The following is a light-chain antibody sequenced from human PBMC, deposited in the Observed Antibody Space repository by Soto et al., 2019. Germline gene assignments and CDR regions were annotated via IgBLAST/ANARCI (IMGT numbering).Light chain of an antibody. Sequence: EIVLTQFPATLSLSPGERATLSCRASQTVNNYLAWYQQKPGQSPRLLIYDASSRAPGIPARFSGSGSETDFTLTISSLDPEDFAVYFCLQRDIWPWTLGQGTRVEIK. J-gene: IGKJ1*01. V-gene: IGKV3-11*01. CDR2: DAS. CDR3: LQRDIWPWT. CDR1: QTVNNY.